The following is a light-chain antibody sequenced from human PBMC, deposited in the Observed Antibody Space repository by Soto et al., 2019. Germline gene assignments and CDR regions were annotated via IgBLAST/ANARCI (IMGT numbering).Light chain of an antibody. CDR3: QQYESYSAT. Sequence: DIQMTQSPSALSASVGDTVTITCRASQSVSGWLAWYQQKAGKAPKLLIYDVSALKRGVPPRFSGSGSGTEFTLTISGLHPDDFAPDYCQQYESYSATFGPGTRVDLK. CDR2: DVS. J-gene: IGKJ1*01. CDR1: QSVSGW. V-gene: IGKV1-5*01.